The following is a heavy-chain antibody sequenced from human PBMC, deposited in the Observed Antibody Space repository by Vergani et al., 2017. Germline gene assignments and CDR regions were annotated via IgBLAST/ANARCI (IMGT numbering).Heavy chain of an antibody. CDR1: GFTFSSYA. CDR2: ISYDGSNK. V-gene: IGHV3-30*01. CDR3: AISVLDDSSGPYAEAGY. Sequence: QVQLVESGGGVVQPGRSLRLSCAASGFTFSSYAMHWVRQAPGKGLEWVAVISYDGSNKYYADSVKGRLTISRDNSKNTLYLQMNSLRAEDTAVYYCAISVLDDSSGPYAEAGYWGQGTLVTVSS. D-gene: IGHD3-22*01. J-gene: IGHJ4*02.